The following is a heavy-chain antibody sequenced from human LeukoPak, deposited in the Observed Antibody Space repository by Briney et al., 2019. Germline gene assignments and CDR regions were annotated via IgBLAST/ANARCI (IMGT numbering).Heavy chain of an antibody. V-gene: IGHV3-48*01. D-gene: IGHD3-10*01. J-gene: IGHJ4*02. CDR3: AKGHYYGSGSLDY. Sequence: GGSLRLSCAASGFTLSSYSMNWVRQAPGKGLEWVSYTGTSSDTIYYADSVKGRFTISRDNAKNSLCLQMNSLRAEDTAVYYCAKGHYYGSGSLDYWGQGTLVTVSS. CDR2: TGTSSDTI. CDR1: GFTLSSYS.